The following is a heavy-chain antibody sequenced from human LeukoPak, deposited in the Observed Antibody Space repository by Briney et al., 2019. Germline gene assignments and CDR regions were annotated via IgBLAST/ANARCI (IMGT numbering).Heavy chain of an antibody. CDR3: ARTTEGYCSSASCFGFSYSYYMDV. Sequence: SETLPLTCTVSGGSISSYYWSWIRQPPGKGLEWIGYIYYSGSTNYNPSLKSRVTISVDTSKNQFSLKLSSVIAADTAVYYCARTTEGYCSSASCFGFSYSYYMDVWGKGTTVTISS. CDR1: GGSISSYY. D-gene: IGHD2-2*01. J-gene: IGHJ6*03. CDR2: IYYSGST. V-gene: IGHV4-59*01.